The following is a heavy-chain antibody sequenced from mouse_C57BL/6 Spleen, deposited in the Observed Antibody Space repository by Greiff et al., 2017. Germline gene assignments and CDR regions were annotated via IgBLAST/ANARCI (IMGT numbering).Heavy chain of an antibody. CDR1: GYTFTDYY. Sequence: EVQLQQSGPELVKPGASVKISCKASGYTFTDYYMNWVKQSHGKSLEWIGDINPNNGGTSYNQKFKGKATLTVDKSSSTAYMELRSLTSEDSAVYYCARAPPVVDYYAMDYWGQGTSVTVSS. CDR3: ARAPPVVDYYAMDY. V-gene: IGHV1-26*01. D-gene: IGHD1-1*01. CDR2: INPNNGGT. J-gene: IGHJ4*01.